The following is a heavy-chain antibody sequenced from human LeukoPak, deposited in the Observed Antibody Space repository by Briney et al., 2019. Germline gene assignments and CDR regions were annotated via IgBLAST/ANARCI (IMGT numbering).Heavy chain of an antibody. Sequence: SSGTLSLTCAVYGGSFSGYYWSWIRQPPGKGLEWIGEINHSGSTNYNPSLKSRVTISVDTSKNQFSLKLSSVTAADTAVYYCARAGYCSGGSCDFNWFDPWGQGTLVTVSS. V-gene: IGHV4-34*01. J-gene: IGHJ5*02. CDR3: ARAGYCSGGSCDFNWFDP. CDR2: INHSGST. CDR1: GGSFSGYY. D-gene: IGHD2-15*01.